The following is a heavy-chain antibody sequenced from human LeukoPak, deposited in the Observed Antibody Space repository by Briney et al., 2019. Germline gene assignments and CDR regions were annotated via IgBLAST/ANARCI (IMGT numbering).Heavy chain of an antibody. V-gene: IGHV3-23*01. CDR2: IDSSGGGI. D-gene: IGHD3-10*01. CDR1: GLTFRNYA. CDR3: AKYYGSGSRFFDY. J-gene: IGHJ4*02. Sequence: PGGSLRLSCAASGLTFRNYAMTWVRQAPGKGLEWVAVIDSSGGGIHYAVTGRFAISRDNSKNTLYLQMNSLKAEDTAVYYCAKYYGSGSRFFDYWGQGTLVTVSS.